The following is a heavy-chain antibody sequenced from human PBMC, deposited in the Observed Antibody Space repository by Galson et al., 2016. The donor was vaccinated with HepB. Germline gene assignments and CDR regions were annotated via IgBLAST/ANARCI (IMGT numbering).Heavy chain of an antibody. D-gene: IGHD6-19*01. V-gene: IGHV3-43*01. CDR3: AKGVALWYSSGWGERYFQH. J-gene: IGHJ1*01. CDR1: GLTFEDFS. CDR2: INWNGDST. Sequence: SLRLSCAASGLTFEDFSMHWVRQVPGKGLEWVSCINWNGDSTYYGDSVKGRFTISRDNKKTSLYLQMNSLRTEDTALYYCAKGVALWYSSGWGERYFQHWGQGTLVTVSS.